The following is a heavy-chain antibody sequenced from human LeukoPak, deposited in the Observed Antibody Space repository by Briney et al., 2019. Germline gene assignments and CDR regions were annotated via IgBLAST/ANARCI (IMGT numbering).Heavy chain of an antibody. D-gene: IGHD2-21*02. V-gene: IGHV3-21*01. J-gene: IGHJ4*02. CDR1: GFTFSSYS. Sequence: GGSLRLSCAASGFTFSSYSMNWVRQAPGKGLEWVSSISSSISYIYYADSVKGRFTISRDNAKNSLYLQMNSLRAEDTAVYYCARDQGVTASNFDYWGQGTLVTVSS. CDR2: ISSSISYI. CDR3: ARDQGVTASNFDY.